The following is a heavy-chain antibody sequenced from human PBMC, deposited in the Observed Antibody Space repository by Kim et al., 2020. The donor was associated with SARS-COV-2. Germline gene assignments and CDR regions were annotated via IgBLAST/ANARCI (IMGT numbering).Heavy chain of an antibody. D-gene: IGHD6-19*01. J-gene: IGHJ4*02. CDR3: AKTHSSGWTFDY. V-gene: IGHV3-23*01. Sequence: YADSGKGRFTTSSDKSTSTLYLQTNSLRAGDTAVYYCAKTHSSGWTFDYWGQGTLVTVSS.